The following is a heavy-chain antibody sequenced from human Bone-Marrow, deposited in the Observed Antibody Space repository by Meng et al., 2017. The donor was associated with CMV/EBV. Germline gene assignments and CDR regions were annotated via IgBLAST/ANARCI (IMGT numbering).Heavy chain of an antibody. CDR1: GFTFSKYG. CDR3: ARDFGNDFWLLTH. CDR2: IRHDGSDE. J-gene: IGHJ4*02. D-gene: IGHD3-3*01. Sequence: GESLKISCAASGFTFSKYGMHWARQAPGKGLEWVAFIRHDGSDEYYAESVKGRFSISKDAAENTAYLQMNSLRSGDTAVYYCARDFGNDFWLLTHWGQGTLVTVSS. V-gene: IGHV3-30*02.